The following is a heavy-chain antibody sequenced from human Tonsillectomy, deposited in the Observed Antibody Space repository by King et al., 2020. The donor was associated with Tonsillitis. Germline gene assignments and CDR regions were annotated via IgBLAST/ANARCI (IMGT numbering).Heavy chain of an antibody. J-gene: IGHJ4*02. Sequence: VQLQESGPGLVKPSETLSLTCTVSGDSIRYYYWSWIRPPPGKGLEWIGYIYDSEKTNYNPSLKSRVSMSIDTSKNRFSLKLSSVTAADTAVFYCARGFGQNYYCFDYWGQGALVTVSS. CDR2: IYDSEKT. V-gene: IGHV4-59*01. CDR1: GDSIRYYY. CDR3: ARGFGQNYYCFDY. D-gene: IGHD1-7*01.